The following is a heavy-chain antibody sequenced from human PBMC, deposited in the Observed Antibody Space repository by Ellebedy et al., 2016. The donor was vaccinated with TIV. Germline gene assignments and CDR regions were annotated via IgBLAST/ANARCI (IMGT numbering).Heavy chain of an antibody. J-gene: IGHJ4*02. Sequence: SETLSLTCGVYGGSFSGSFWSWIRQSPGKGLEWIGEVNHSGDTNYNPSLKSRVTISVDTSTNQFSLRLSSVTAADTAVYYYARVKRYSFAYYFDFWGQGSLVTVSS. CDR3: ARVKRYSFAYYFDF. V-gene: IGHV4-34*01. CDR2: VNHSGDT. D-gene: IGHD5-18*01. CDR1: GGSFSGSF.